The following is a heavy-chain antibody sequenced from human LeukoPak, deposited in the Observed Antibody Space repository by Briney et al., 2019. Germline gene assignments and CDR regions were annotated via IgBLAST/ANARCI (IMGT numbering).Heavy chain of an antibody. Sequence: ASVKVSCKASGYTFTSYGISWVRQAPGQGLEWMGWIGAYNGNTNYAQKLQGRVTMTTDTSTSTAYMELSSLRSEDTAVYYCAREEIPLYYGMDVWGQGTTVTVSS. J-gene: IGHJ6*02. CDR3: AREEIPLYYGMDV. CDR2: IGAYNGNT. V-gene: IGHV1-18*01. CDR1: GYTFTSYG.